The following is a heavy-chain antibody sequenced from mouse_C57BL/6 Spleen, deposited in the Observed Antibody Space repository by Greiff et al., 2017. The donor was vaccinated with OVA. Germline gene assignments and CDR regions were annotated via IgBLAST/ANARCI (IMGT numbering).Heavy chain of an antibody. D-gene: IGHD2-2*01. CDR2: ISSGGDYI. CDR1: GFTFSSYA. CDR3: TRWLPYYFDY. V-gene: IGHV5-9-1*02. Sequence: DVMLVESGEGLVKPGGSLKLSCAASGFTFSSYAMSWVRQTPEKRLEWVAYISSGGDYIYYADTVKGRFTISRDNARNTLYLQMSSLKSEDTAMYYCTRWLPYYFDYWGQGTTLTVSS. J-gene: IGHJ2*01.